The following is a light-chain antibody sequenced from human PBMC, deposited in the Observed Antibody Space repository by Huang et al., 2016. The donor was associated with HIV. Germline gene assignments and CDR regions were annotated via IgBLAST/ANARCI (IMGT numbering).Light chain of an antibody. Sequence: EIVMTQSPATLSVSPGERATLSCRASQSVSSNLAWYQQKPGQAPRRLIYGASTRATGIPARFSGSGSGTEFTRTISSLQSEDFAVYYCQQYNNWPRTFGQGTKVDIK. J-gene: IGKJ1*01. CDR2: GAS. CDR3: QQYNNWPRT. CDR1: QSVSSN. V-gene: IGKV3-15*01.